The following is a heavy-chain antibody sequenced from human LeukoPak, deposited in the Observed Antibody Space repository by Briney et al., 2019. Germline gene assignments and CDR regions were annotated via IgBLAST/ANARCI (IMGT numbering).Heavy chain of an antibody. CDR2: INPNSGGT. V-gene: IGHV1-2*02. CDR3: ASAVAAHYYYYYYGMDV. CDR1: GYTFTGYY. J-gene: IGHJ6*02. Sequence: PMASVKVSCKASGYTFTGYYMHWVRQAPGQGLEWMGWINPNSGGTNYAQKFQGRVTMTRDTSISTAYMELSRLRSDDTAVYYCASAVAAHYYYYYYGMDVWGQGTTVTVSS. D-gene: IGHD2-15*01.